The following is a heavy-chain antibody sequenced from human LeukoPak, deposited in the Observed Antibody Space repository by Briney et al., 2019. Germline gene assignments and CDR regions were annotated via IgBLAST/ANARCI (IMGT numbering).Heavy chain of an antibody. Sequence: GESLKISCKGSGYSFTSYWIGWVRQMPGKGLEWMGIIFPGDSDTRYSPSFQGQVTISADKSISTAYLQWSSLKASDTAMYYCARFLADNYDILTGYYVIDAFDIWGQGTMVTVSS. CDR3: ARFLADNYDILTGYYVIDAFDI. CDR2: IFPGDSDT. CDR1: GYSFTSYW. V-gene: IGHV5-51*01. J-gene: IGHJ3*02. D-gene: IGHD3-9*01.